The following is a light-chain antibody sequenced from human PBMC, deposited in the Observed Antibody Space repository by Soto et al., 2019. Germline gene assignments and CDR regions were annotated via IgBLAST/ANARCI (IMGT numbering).Light chain of an antibody. Sequence: DIEMPPSPSSLSASVGETITITCRASQSISSSLNWFQHSPGQPPKLLLFAASNLHAGVPPRFSGSGSGTSFSLTIRSLQPEDFATYYCQQSFNLPRTFGPGTKVDIK. CDR3: QQSFNLPRT. J-gene: IGKJ1*01. V-gene: IGKV1-39*01. CDR2: AAS. CDR1: QSISSS.